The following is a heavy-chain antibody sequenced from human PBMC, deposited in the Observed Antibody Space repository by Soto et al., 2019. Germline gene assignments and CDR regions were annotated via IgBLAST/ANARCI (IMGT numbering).Heavy chain of an antibody. J-gene: IGHJ6*02. D-gene: IGHD1-1*01. V-gene: IGHV3-74*01. CDR2: INSDGSST. CDR3: ARERNRGDYYGMDV. CDR1: GFTFSSYW. Sequence: GGSLRLSCAASGFTFSSYWMHWVRQAPGKGLVWVSRINSDGSSTSYADSVKGRFTISRDNAKNTLYLQMNSLRAEDTAVYYCARERNRGDYYGMDVWGQGTTVTSP.